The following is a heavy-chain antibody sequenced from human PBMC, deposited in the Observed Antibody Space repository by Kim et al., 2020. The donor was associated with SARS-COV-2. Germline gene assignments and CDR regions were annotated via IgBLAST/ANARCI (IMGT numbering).Heavy chain of an antibody. J-gene: IGHJ4*02. Sequence: YADSVKVRFTISRDNSKNALYLQMNSLRAEDTAVYYCAKQRGYSYGPFDYWGQGTLVTVSS. CDR3: AKQRGYSYGPFDY. D-gene: IGHD5-18*01. V-gene: IGHV3-30*02.